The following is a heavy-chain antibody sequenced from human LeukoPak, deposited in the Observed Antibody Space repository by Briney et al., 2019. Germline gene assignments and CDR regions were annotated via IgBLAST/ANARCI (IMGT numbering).Heavy chain of an antibody. D-gene: IGHD2-2*01. CDR3: ARDIVVVPAAMMSGVDY. Sequence: GGSLRLSCAASGFTFSSYAMSWVRQAPGKGLEWVSDISGSGGSTYYADSVKGRFTISRDNSKNTLYLQMNSLRAEDTAVYYCARDIVVVPAAMMSGVDYWGQGTLVTVSS. CDR1: GFTFSSYA. CDR2: ISGSGGST. V-gene: IGHV3-23*01. J-gene: IGHJ4*02.